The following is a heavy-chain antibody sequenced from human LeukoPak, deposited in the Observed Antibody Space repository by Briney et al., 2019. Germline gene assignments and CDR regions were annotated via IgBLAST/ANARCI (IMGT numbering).Heavy chain of an antibody. CDR2: ISAYNGNT. Sequence: ASVKVSCKASGYTFTSYGISWVRQAPGQGLEWMGWISAYNGNTNYAQKLQSRVTMTTDTSTSTAYMELRSLRSDDTAVYYCARRVADTMVRGVIANYGMDVWGQGTTVTVSS. J-gene: IGHJ6*02. V-gene: IGHV1-18*01. CDR1: GYTFTSYG. D-gene: IGHD3-10*01. CDR3: ARRVADTMVRGVIANYGMDV.